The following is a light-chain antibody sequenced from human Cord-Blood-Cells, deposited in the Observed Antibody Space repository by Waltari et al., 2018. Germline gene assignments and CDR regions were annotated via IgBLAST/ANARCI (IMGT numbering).Light chain of an antibody. V-gene: IGLV2-14*01. CDR1: SRVVGGYNS. J-gene: IGLJ1*01. Sequence: QSALPQPASVSGSPGPSITISCPGTSRVVGGYNSVSWYQQHPGKAPKLMLYDVSNRPSGVSNRFSGSKSGNTASLTISGLQAEDEADYYCSSYTSSSTLVFGTGTKVTVL. CDR3: SSYTSSSTLV. CDR2: DVS.